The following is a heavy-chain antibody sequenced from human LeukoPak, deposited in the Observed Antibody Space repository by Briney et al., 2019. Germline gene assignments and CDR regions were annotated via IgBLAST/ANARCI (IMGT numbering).Heavy chain of an antibody. Sequence: SETLSLTCTVSGGSISNYYWSWIRQPPGKGLEWIGEINHSGSTNYNPSLKSRVTISVDTSKNQFSLKLSSVTAADTAVYYCARGHLGYGYSYYGMDVWGQGTTVTVSS. CDR3: ARGHLGYGYSYYGMDV. V-gene: IGHV4-34*01. CDR1: GGSISNYY. J-gene: IGHJ6*02. CDR2: INHSGST. D-gene: IGHD5-18*01.